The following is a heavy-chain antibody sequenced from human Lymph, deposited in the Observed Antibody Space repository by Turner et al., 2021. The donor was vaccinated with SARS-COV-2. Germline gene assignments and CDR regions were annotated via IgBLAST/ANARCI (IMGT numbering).Heavy chain of an antibody. J-gene: IGHJ6*02. D-gene: IGHD3-3*01. CDR2: FEPEDGET. CDR1: GYTLTEVS. CDR3: ATGPYDFWSGPSPGYYGMDV. Sequence: QVQLVQSGAEVKKPGASVKVSCKGSGYTLTEVSMHWVRQAPGKGLEWMGGFEPEDGETIYAQKYQGRVTMTEDTSTDTAYMELSSLRSEDTAVDYGATGPYDFWSGPSPGYYGMDVWGQGTTVTVSS. V-gene: IGHV1-24*01.